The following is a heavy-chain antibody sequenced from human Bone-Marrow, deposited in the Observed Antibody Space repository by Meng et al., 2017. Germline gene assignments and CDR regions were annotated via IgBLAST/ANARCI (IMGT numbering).Heavy chain of an antibody. CDR3: ARRKWELDAFDI. V-gene: IGHV3-11*01. CDR1: GFPFSDYY. Sequence: GQRVESGGGLVKPWETLTLSCAVSGFPFSDYYMSWSRQGPGKGKGLVSYISTTGSTRYYADSVKGRFTISRDSAKNSLYLQMNSLRVEDTAVYYCARRKWELDAFDIWGQGTMVTVPS. CDR2: ISTTGSTR. J-gene: IGHJ3*02. D-gene: IGHD1-26*01.